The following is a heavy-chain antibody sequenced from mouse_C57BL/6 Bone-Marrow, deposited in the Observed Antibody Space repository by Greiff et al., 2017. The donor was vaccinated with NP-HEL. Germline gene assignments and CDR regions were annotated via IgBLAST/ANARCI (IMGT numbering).Heavy chain of an antibody. J-gene: IGHJ2*01. Sequence: QVQLKQPGAELVRPGSSVKLSCKASGYTFTSYWMDWVKQRPGQGLEWIGNIYPSDSETHYNQKFKDKATLTVDKSSSTAYMQLSSLTSEDSAVYYCARTGYDYFDYWGQGTTLTVSS. D-gene: IGHD2-2*01. V-gene: IGHV1-61*01. CDR1: GYTFTSYW. CDR2: IYPSDSET. CDR3: ARTGYDYFDY.